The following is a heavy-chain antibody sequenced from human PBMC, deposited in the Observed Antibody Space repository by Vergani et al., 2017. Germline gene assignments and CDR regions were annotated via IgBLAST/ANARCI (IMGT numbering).Heavy chain of an antibody. CDR1: GFTVSSHY. J-gene: IGHJ1*01. D-gene: IGHD3-3*01. V-gene: IGHV3-66*04. CDR3: ASQYYDFWSGRD. Sequence: EVQLLESGGGLVQPGGSLRLSCAVSGFTVSSHYMSWVRQAPGQGLEWVSVIFSGGYTYYADSVKGIFTISRDDSKNSLYLQMNSLRAEDTAVYYCASQYYDFWSGRDWGQGTLVTVSS. CDR2: IFSGGYT.